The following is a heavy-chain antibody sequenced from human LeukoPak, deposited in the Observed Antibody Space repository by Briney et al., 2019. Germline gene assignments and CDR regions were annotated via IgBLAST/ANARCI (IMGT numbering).Heavy chain of an antibody. J-gene: IGHJ3*02. D-gene: IGHD1-14*01. CDR1: GGSISSYY. CDR2: IYTSGST. Sequence: SETLSLTCTVSGGSISSYYWSRIRQPAGKGLEWIGRIYTSGSTNYNPSLKSRVTMSVDTSKNQFSLKLSSVTAADTAVYYCARGEPRSDAFDIWGQGTMVTVSS. V-gene: IGHV4-4*07. CDR3: ARGEPRSDAFDI.